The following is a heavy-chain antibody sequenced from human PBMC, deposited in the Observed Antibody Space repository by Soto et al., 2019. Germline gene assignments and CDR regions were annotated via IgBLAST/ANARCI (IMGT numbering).Heavy chain of an antibody. V-gene: IGHV4-30-4*01. CDR1: GDSISTVDYF. J-gene: IGHJ5*01. D-gene: IGHD2-15*01. CDR3: ARGRYCRTGRCFPNWFDS. CDR2: IYKSTTT. Sequence: SETLSLTCSVSGDSISTVDYFWAWIRQPPGQALEYIGYIYKSTTTYYNPSFESRVAISLDTSKSQFSLTVTSVTAADTAVYFCARGRYCRTGRCFPNWFDSWGQGTLVTVSS.